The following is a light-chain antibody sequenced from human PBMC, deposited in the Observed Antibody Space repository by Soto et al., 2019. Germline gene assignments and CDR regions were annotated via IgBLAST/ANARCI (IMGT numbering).Light chain of an antibody. J-gene: IGLJ1*01. CDR2: DVT. V-gene: IGLV2-11*01. CDR1: SSDVGGYTY. CDR3: CSYAGSYTYV. Sequence: QSVLTQPRSVSGSPGQSVTISCTGTSSDVGGYTYVSWYQQHPGKAPKLIIYDVTERPSGVPARFSGSKSDNTASLTISGLQAEDEADYYCCSYAGSYTYVFGTGTKVTVL.